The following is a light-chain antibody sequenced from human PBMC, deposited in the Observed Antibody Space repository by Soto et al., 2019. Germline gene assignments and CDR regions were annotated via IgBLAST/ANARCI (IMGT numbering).Light chain of an antibody. V-gene: IGLV1-40*01. CDR1: SSNIGAGYD. Sequence: QSVLTQPPSVSGAPGQRVTISCTGSSSNIGAGYDVHWYQQLPRTAPKLLIYGNSNRPSGVPDRFSGSKSGTSASLAITGLQAEDEADYYCQSYDSSLSGPFYVFGTGTKLTVL. CDR3: QSYDSSLSGPFYV. CDR2: GNS. J-gene: IGLJ1*01.